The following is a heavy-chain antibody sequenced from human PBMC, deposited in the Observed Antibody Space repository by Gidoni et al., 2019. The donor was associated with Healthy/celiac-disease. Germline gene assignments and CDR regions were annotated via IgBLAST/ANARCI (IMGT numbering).Heavy chain of an antibody. V-gene: IGHV3-21*01. Sequence: EVQLVESGGGLVKPGGSLRLSCAASGFTFSSYSMNWVRQAPGKGLEWVSSISSCSSYIYYADSVKGRFTISRDNAKNSLYLQMNSLRAEDTAVYYCARGGGYSGYDRGSFDYWGQGTLVTVSS. D-gene: IGHD5-12*01. CDR3: ARGGGYSGYDRGSFDY. CDR2: ISSCSSYI. J-gene: IGHJ4*02. CDR1: GFTFSSYS.